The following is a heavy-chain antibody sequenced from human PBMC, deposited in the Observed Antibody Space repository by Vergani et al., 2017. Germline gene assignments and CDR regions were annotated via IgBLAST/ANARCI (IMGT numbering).Heavy chain of an antibody. Sequence: EVQLVESGGGVVQPGGSLRLSCAASGFTFDDYAMHWVRQAPGKGLEWVSLISGDGGSTYYADSVKGRFTISRDNSKNTLYLQMNSLRAEDTAVYYCAKDKSVAARPVYYFDYWGQGTLVTVSS. V-gene: IGHV3-43*02. CDR2: ISGDGGST. CDR1: GFTFDDYA. J-gene: IGHJ4*02. CDR3: AKDKSVAARPVYYFDY. D-gene: IGHD6-6*01.